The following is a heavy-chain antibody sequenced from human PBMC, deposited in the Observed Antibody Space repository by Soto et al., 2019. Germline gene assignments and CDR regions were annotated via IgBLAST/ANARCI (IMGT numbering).Heavy chain of an antibody. Sequence: QVQLVESGGGVVQPGRSLRLSCAASGFTFNTYGMHWVRQAPGKGLEWVAVIWYDGRNKYYADSVKGRFTISRDNPKNTLYLKMESLRAEDTAVYYCARDVNQRVVRGLWNSVGDYYYYGMDVWGQGTTVTVSS. D-gene: IGHD3-10*01. J-gene: IGHJ6*02. V-gene: IGHV3-33*01. CDR3: ARDVNQRVVRGLWNSVGDYYYYGMDV. CDR2: IWYDGRNK. CDR1: GFTFNTYG.